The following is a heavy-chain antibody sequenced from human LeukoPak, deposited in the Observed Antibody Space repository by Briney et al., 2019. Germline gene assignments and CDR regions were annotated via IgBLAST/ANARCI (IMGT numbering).Heavy chain of an antibody. Sequence: PGGSLRLSCAASGFTFRSYAMSWVRQAPGKGLEWVSAISGSGGSTYYADSVKGRFTISRDNSKNTLYLQMNSLRAEDTAVYYCAKCITIFGVVISYYYGMDVWGQGTTVTVSS. J-gene: IGHJ6*02. CDR2: ISGSGGST. CDR1: GFTFRSYA. D-gene: IGHD3-3*01. V-gene: IGHV3-23*01. CDR3: AKCITIFGVVISYYYGMDV.